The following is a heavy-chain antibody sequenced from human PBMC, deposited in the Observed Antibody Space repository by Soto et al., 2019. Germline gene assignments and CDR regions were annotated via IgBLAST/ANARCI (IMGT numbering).Heavy chain of an antibody. CDR1: GFTFSSYG. J-gene: IGHJ6*02. D-gene: IGHD6-13*01. V-gene: IGHV3-30*18. Sequence: QVQLVESGGGVVQPGRSLRLSCAASGFTFSSYGMHWVRQAPGKGLEWVAVISYDGSNKYYADSVKGRFTISRDNSKNTLYLQMNSLRAEDTAVYYCAKLKQQLDYYYYGMDVWGQGTTVTVSS. CDR2: ISYDGSNK. CDR3: AKLKQQLDYYYYGMDV.